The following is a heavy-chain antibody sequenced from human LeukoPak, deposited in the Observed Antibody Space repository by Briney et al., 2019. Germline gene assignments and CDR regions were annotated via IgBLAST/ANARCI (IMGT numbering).Heavy chain of an antibody. Sequence: GGSLRLPCTTSGFTFGGYAMSWVRQAPGKGLEWVGFIRSKAYGGTTEYAASVKGRFTISRDNSKNTLYLQMNSLRAEDTAVYYCARGPSGYHNTGGQGTLVTVSS. CDR2: IRSKAYGGTT. CDR1: GFTFGGYA. J-gene: IGHJ4*02. D-gene: IGHD5-12*01. CDR3: ARGPSGYHNT. V-gene: IGHV3-49*04.